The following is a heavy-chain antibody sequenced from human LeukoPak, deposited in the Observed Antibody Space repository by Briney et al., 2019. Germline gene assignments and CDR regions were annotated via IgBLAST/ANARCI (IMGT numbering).Heavy chain of an antibody. V-gene: IGHV4-31*03. CDR2: IYYSGSS. CDR3: ARYYFGSGSYFDY. D-gene: IGHD3-10*01. Sequence: PSETLSLTCTVSGGSISSGSCYWIRIRQHPGKGLDGNGNIYYSGSSYYNPSLKCRVTISVDTSKKQFSLKLSSVTAADPAVYYCARYYFGSGSYFDYWGQGALVTVSS. J-gene: IGHJ4*03. CDR1: GGSISSGSCY.